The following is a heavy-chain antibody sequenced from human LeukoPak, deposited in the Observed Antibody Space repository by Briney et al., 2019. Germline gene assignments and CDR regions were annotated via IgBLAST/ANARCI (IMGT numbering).Heavy chain of an antibody. CDR3: ARKSWDSSSLGYNWFDP. CDR2: IYYSGST. J-gene: IGHJ5*02. CDR1: GGSISSGGYY. V-gene: IGHV4-31*03. Sequence: SETLSLTCTVSGGSISSGGYYWSWIRQHPGKGLEWIGYIYYSGSTYYNPSLKSRVTISVDTSKNQFSLKLSSVTAADTAVYYCARKSWDSSSLGYNWFDPWGQGTLVTVSS. D-gene: IGHD6-13*01.